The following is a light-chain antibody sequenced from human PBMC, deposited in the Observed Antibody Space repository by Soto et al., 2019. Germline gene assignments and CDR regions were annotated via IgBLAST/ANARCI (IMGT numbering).Light chain of an antibody. CDR3: SSYTSSTTLV. CDR2: DVS. V-gene: IGLV2-18*02. CDR1: SSDVGSYNR. J-gene: IGLJ2*01. Sequence: QSALTQPPSVSWSPGQSVSMSCSGSSSDVGSYNRVSWYQQSPGTAPKLMIYDVSNRPSGVPDRFSGSKSGNTASLTISGLQAEDEADYYCSSYTSSTTLVFGGGTKLTVL.